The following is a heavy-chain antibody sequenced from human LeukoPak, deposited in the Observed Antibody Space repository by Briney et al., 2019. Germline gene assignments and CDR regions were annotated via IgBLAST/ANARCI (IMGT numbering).Heavy chain of an antibody. CDR1: GGTFSSYA. CDR2: IIPIFGTA. Sequence: SVKVSCKASGGTFSSYAISWVRQAPGQGLEWMGGIIPIFGTANYAQKSQGRVTITADESTSTAYMELSSLRSEDTAVYYCAIPTRCSSTSCYIYYYYYGMDVWGQGTTVTVSS. D-gene: IGHD2-2*02. CDR3: AIPTRCSSTSCYIYYYYYGMDV. V-gene: IGHV1-69*13. J-gene: IGHJ6*02.